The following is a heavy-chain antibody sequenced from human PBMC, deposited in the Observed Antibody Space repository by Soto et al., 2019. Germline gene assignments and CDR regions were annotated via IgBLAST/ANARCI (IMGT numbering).Heavy chain of an antibody. CDR1: GFTFSSYS. CDR3: ARGIKPLSVVGSYYIDV. D-gene: IGHD3-10*01. CDR2: ISSSSSYI. J-gene: IGHJ6*03. V-gene: IGHV3-21*01. Sequence: VQLVESGGGLGKPGGSLRLSCAASGFTFSSYSMNWVRQAPGKGLEWVSSISSSSSYIYYAESVMGRFTISRDNDKNSLYLQMNSLRAEDTAVYFCARGIKPLSVVGSYYIDVGGNGTTVTFSS.